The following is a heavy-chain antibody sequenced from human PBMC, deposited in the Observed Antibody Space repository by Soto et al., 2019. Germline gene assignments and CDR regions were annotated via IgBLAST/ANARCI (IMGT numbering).Heavy chain of an antibody. D-gene: IGHD3-3*01. CDR1: GFTFSNAW. CDR3: TTVPDYDFWSGYYTGGYYYYGMDV. V-gene: IGHV3-15*07. Sequence: GGSLRLSCAASGFTFSNAWMNWVRQAPGKGLEWVGRIKSKTDGGTTDYAAPVKGRFTISRDDSKNTLYLQMNSLKTEDTAVYYRTTVPDYDFWSGYYTGGYYYYGMDVWGQGTTVTVSS. CDR2: IKSKTDGGTT. J-gene: IGHJ6*02.